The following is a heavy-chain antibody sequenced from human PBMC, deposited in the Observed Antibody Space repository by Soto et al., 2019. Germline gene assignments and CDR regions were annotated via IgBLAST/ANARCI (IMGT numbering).Heavy chain of an antibody. Sequence: EVQLVESGGGVVRPGGSLRLSCAASGFTFDDYGMSWVRQAPGKGLEWVSGINWNGGSTGYADSVKGRFTISRDNAKNSLYLHMNSLRAEDTALYHCARRHRATVTTAFDIWGQGTMVTVSS. CDR3: ARRHRATVTTAFDI. V-gene: IGHV3-20*01. D-gene: IGHD4-17*01. CDR2: INWNGGST. J-gene: IGHJ3*02. CDR1: GFTFDDYG.